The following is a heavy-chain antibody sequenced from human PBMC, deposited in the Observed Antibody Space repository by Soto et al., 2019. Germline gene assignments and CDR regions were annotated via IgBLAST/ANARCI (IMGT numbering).Heavy chain of an antibody. CDR1: GGSFSGYY. D-gene: IGHD6-13*01. J-gene: IGHJ4*02. Sequence: PSETLSLTCAVYGGSFSGYYWSWIRQPPGKGLEWIGEINHSGSTNYNPSLKSRVTISVDTPKNQFSLKLSSVTAADTAVYYCARGQGIAAAGPPDYWGQGTLVTVSS. CDR2: INHSGST. V-gene: IGHV4-34*01. CDR3: ARGQGIAAAGPPDY.